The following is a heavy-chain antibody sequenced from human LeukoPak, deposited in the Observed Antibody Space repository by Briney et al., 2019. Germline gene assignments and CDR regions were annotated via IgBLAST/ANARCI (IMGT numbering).Heavy chain of an antibody. D-gene: IGHD5-12*01. CDR3: AGEEGIVATITLGFDP. J-gene: IGHJ5*02. CDR1: GFTFNRRG. Sequence: QSGGSLRLSCAASGFTFNRRGMHWVRQAPGKGLEWVAFIRYDGGETFYADFVKGRFTISRDNSKNTLYLQMNSLRAEDTAVYYCAGEEGIVATITLGFDPWGQGTLVTVSS. V-gene: IGHV3-30*02. CDR2: IRYDGGET.